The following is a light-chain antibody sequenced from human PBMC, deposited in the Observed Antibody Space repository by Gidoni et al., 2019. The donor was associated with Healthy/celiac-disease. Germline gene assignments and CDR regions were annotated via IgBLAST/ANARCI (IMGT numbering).Light chain of an antibody. V-gene: IGLV3-1*01. CDR2: QDS. CDR3: QAWDSSVVV. Sequence: LTQPPSVSVSPGQTASITCSGDKLGDKYACWYQQKPGQSPVLVIYQDSKRPSGIPERFSGSNSGNTATLTISGTQAMDEADYYCQAWDSSVVVFCGGTKLTVL. J-gene: IGLJ2*01. CDR1: KLGDKY.